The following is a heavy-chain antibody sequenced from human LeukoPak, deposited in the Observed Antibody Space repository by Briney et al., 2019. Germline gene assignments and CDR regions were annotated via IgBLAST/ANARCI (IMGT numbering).Heavy chain of an antibody. CDR3: ARRKLLWFGEPSNWFDP. V-gene: IGHV4-38-2*02. CDR2: INHSGST. Sequence: SETLSLTCTVSGYSISSGYYWSWIRQPPGKGLEWIGEINHSGSTNYNPSLKSRVTISVDTSKNQFSLKLSSVTAADTAVYYCARRKLLWFGEPSNWFDPWGQGTLVTVSS. CDR1: GYSISSGYY. J-gene: IGHJ5*02. D-gene: IGHD3-10*01.